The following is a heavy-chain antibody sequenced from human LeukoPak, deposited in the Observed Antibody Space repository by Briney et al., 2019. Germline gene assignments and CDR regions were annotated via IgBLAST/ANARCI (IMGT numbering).Heavy chain of an antibody. V-gene: IGHV4-59*01. CDR2: IYYSGST. D-gene: IGHD1-26*01. Sequence: SETLSLTCTVSGGSISSYYWSWIRQPPGKGLEWIGYIYYSGSTNYNPSLKSRVTISVDTSRNQFSLNLSSVTAADTAVYYCARGMSYSWPGRVDYWGQGTLVTVSS. CDR1: GGSISSYY. CDR3: ARGMSYSWPGRVDY. J-gene: IGHJ4*02.